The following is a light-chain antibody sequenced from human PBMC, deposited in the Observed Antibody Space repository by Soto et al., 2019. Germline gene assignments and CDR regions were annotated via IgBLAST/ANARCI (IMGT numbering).Light chain of an antibody. J-gene: IGLJ1*01. CDR3: CSYAGSSFV. V-gene: IGLV2-11*01. CDR1: SSDVGGYNY. Sequence: QSVLTQPRSVSGSPGQSVTISCTATSSDVGGYNYVSWYQQHPGKAPKLMIYDVSKRPSGVPDRFSGSKSGNTASLTISGLQAEDEADYYCCSYAGSSFVFGTGTKVTVL. CDR2: DVS.